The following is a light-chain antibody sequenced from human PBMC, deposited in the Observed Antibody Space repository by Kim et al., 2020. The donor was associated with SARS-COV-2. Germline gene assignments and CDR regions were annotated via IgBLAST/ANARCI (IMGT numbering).Light chain of an antibody. Sequence: LTQSPGTLSSSPGETATLFCRASQRVRNDYLAWYQHKSGQAPRLLVYGASTRATGIPDRFSGSGSGTDFMLTINTLEPEDFAVYYCHQYGKSPYTFGQGTKLEI. CDR2: GAS. V-gene: IGKV3-20*01. J-gene: IGKJ2*01. CDR1: QRVRNDY. CDR3: HQYGKSPYT.